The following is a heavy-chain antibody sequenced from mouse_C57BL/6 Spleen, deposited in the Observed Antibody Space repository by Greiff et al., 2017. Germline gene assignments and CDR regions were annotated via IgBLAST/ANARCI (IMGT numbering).Heavy chain of an antibody. CDR1: GFTFSDYG. CDR2: ISSGSSTI. J-gene: IGHJ1*03. Sequence: EVKLMESGGGLVKPGGSLKLSCAASGFTFSDYGMHWVRQAPEKGLEWVAYISSGSSTIYYADTVKGRFTISRDNAKKTLFLQMTSLSSEDTAMYYCARNWYCDVWGTGTTVTVSS. CDR3: ARNWYCDV. V-gene: IGHV5-17*01.